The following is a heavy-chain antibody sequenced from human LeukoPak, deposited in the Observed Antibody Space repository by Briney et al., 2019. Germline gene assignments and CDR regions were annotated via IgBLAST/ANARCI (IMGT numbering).Heavy chain of an antibody. CDR1: GFTFNTYS. J-gene: IGHJ4*02. Sequence: GGSLRLSCAASGFTFNTYSMNWVRQAPGKGLEWVSYITNSGSNIYYGDSVKGRFTVSRDNAKNSLYLQMNSMMVADTAVYFCARDLGDGEYFFDFWGQGTLVSVSS. D-gene: IGHD3-10*01. V-gene: IGHV3-48*04. CDR2: ITNSGSNI. CDR3: ARDLGDGEYFFDF.